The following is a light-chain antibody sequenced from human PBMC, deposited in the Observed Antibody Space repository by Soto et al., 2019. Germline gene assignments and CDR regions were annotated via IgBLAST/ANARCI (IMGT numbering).Light chain of an antibody. CDR3: QQYGSSPGT. CDR1: QSVTSNY. CDR2: GAS. V-gene: IGKV3-20*01. J-gene: IGKJ1*01. Sequence: EIVLTQSPCTLSLSPGERATLSCRASQSVTSNYLAWYQQKPGQAPRLLIFGASIRDTGMPDSFSGSGSGTDFTRTISRLEPEDFAVYYCQQYGSSPGTFGQGTKVDIK.